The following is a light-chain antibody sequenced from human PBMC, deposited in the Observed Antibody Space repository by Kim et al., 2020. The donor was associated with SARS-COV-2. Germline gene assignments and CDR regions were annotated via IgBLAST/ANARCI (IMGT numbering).Light chain of an antibody. CDR1: QSVSSY. CDR2: DAS. CDR3: QQRSTWPLT. J-gene: IGKJ4*01. V-gene: IGKV3-11*01. Sequence: EIVLTQSPGTLYLSPGERATLSCRASQSVSSYLAWYQQKPGQAPRLLIYDASNRATGIPARFSGSGSGTDFTLTLSSLEPEDFAVYYCQQRSTWPLTFGGGTKVDIK.